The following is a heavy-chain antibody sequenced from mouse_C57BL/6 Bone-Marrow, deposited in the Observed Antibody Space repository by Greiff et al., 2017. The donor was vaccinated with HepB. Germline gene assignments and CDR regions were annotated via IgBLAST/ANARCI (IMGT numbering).Heavy chain of an antibody. CDR1: GFNIKDYY. V-gene: IGHV14-1*01. D-gene: IGHD1-1*01. CDR3: TTSEYYGSSYVNFDY. Sequence: EVQLQQSGAELVRPGASVKLSCTASGFNIKDYYMHWVKQRPEQGLEWIGRIDPEDGDTEYAPKFQGKATMTADTSSNTAYLQLSSLTSEDTAVYYCTTSEYYGSSYVNFDYWGQGTTLTVSS. J-gene: IGHJ2*01. CDR2: IDPEDGDT.